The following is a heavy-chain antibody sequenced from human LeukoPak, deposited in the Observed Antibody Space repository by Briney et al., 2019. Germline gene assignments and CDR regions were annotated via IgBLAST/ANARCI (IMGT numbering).Heavy chain of an antibody. J-gene: IGHJ4*02. CDR1: GYTFTGYY. V-gene: IGHV1-2*02. CDR3: ARRYYDSSGYVFDY. D-gene: IGHD3-22*01. Sequence: ASVKVSCKASGYTFTGYYMHWVRQAPGQGLEWMGWINPNSGGTNYAQKFQGRVTMSRDTSISTAYMELRRLRSDDTAVYYCARRYYDSSGYVFDYWGQGTLVTVSS. CDR2: INPNSGGT.